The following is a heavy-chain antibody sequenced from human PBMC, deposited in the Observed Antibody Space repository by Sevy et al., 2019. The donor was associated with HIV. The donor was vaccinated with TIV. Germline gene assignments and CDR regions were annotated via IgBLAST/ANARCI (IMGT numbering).Heavy chain of an antibody. CDR2: ISYDGSNK. J-gene: IGHJ6*03. Sequence: GGSLRLSCAASGFTFSSYGMHWVRQAPGKGLEWVAVISYDGSNKYYADSVKGRFTISRDNSKNTLYLQMNSLRAEDTAVYYCAKVGCSSLRAVRYYYMDVWGKGTTVTVSS. V-gene: IGHV3-30*18. CDR1: GFTFSSYG. D-gene: IGHD2-8*01. CDR3: AKVGCSSLRAVRYYYMDV.